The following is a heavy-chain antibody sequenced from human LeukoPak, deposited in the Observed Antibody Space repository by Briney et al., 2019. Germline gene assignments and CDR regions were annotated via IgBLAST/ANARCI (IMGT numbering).Heavy chain of an antibody. Sequence: SETLSLTCTVSGGSISSSSYSWGWIRQPPGEGLEWIGTIYYSGSTYYNPSLKSRVTISVDTSKKQFSPKLSSVTAADTAVYYCARGVATIDDLDYWGQGTLVTVSS. J-gene: IGHJ4*02. D-gene: IGHD5-12*01. CDR3: ARGVATIDDLDY. CDR1: GGSISSSSYS. CDR2: IYYSGST. V-gene: IGHV4-39*07.